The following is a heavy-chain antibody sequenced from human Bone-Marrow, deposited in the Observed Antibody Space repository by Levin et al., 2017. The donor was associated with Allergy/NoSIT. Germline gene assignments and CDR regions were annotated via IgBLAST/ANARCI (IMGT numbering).Heavy chain of an antibody. D-gene: IGHD2-8*02. CDR3: ARELGGVEDFDY. Sequence: PGGSLRLSCVASGFTFSGYSMNWVRQAPGKGLEWVSSISTTSSYMLYADSVKGRFTISRDNAKNSLYLHMNSLRTEDTAVYYCARELGGVEDFDYWGQGTLVTVSS. V-gene: IGHV3-21*06. CDR2: ISTTSSYM. CDR1: GFTFSGYS. J-gene: IGHJ4*02.